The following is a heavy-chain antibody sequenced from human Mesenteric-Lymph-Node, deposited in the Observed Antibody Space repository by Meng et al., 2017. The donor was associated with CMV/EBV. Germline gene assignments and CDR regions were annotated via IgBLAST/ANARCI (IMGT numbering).Heavy chain of an antibody. CDR2: INHSGST. CDR1: GWSFRGYY. V-gene: IGHV4-34*01. Sequence: QVRLRRGAAGLLRPSGPLSLTCAVYGWSFRGYYLSWIRQPPGKGLEWIGEINHSGSTNYNPSLKSRVTISVDTSKNQFSLKLSSVTAADTAVYYCARHQRWLKSEGGFNYWGQGTLVTVSS. CDR3: ARHQRWLKSEGGFNY. D-gene: IGHD4-23*01. J-gene: IGHJ4*02.